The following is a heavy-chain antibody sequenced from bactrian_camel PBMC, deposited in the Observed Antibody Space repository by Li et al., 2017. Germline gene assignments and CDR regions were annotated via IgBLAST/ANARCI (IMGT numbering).Heavy chain of an antibody. J-gene: IGHJ4*01. D-gene: IGHD3*01. Sequence: HVQLVESGGGSVQAGGSLRLSCAASAYIVSTYSIGWFRQPPGKEREGVAAFYPGGIDAYYANSVKGRFTISQDNDKNTVYLQMNSLKPEDTAMYYCAAFWGDCYSGFVRSSYTHWGQGTQVTVS. CDR1: AYIVSTYS. CDR2: FYPGGIDA. V-gene: IGHV3S54*01. CDR3: AAFWGDCYSGFVRSSYTH.